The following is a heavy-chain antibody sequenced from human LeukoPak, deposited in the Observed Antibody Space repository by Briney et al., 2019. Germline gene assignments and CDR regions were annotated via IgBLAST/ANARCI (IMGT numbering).Heavy chain of an antibody. V-gene: IGHV4-59*01. Sequence: PSETLSLTCTVSGGSISSNYWSWLRQPPGKGLEWIGYIYYSGSTNYNPSLKSRVTISVDTSKNQFSLKVRSVTAADTAVYYCARLAHGAYVWGTNRLYFFDHWGQGTLVTVSS. CDR1: GGSISSNY. CDR2: IYYSGST. D-gene: IGHD3-16*02. J-gene: IGHJ4*02. CDR3: ARLAHGAYVWGTNRLYFFDH.